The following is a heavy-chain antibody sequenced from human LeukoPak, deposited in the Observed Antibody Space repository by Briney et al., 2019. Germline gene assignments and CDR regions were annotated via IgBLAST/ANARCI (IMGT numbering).Heavy chain of an antibody. J-gene: IGHJ4*02. Sequence: GGSLRLSCAASGFTFSSYGMHWVRQAPGKGLEWVAFIRYDGSNKYYADSVKGRFTISRDNSKNTLYLQMNSLRAEDTAVYYCATLDGSYLDYWGQGTLVTVSS. CDR3: ATLDGSYLDY. CDR2: IRYDGSNK. CDR1: GFTFSSYG. V-gene: IGHV3-30*02. D-gene: IGHD1-26*01.